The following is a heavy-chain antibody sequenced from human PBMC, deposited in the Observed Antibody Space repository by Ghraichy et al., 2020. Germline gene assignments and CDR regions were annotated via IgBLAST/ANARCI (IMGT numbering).Heavy chain of an antibody. CDR1: GGTFSSYA. J-gene: IGHJ4*02. V-gene: IGHV1-69*13. CDR3: ARDMGYGSGSYYTY. D-gene: IGHD3-10*01. CDR2: IIPIFGTA. Sequence: SVKVSCKASGGTFSSYAISWVRQAPGQGLEWMGGIIPIFGTAKYAQKFQGRVTITADESTSTAYMELSSLRSEDTAVYYCARDMGYGSGSYYTYWGQVTLVTVSS.